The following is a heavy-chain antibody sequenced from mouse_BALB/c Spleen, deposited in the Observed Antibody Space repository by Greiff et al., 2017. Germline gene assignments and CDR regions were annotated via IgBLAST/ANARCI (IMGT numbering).Heavy chain of an antibody. Sequence: EVQRVESGPSLVKPSQTLSLTCSVTGDSITSGYWNWIRKFPGNKLEYMGYISYSGSTYYNPSLKSRISITRDTSKNQYYLQLNSVTTEDTATYYCARLVLRRYYAMDYWGQGTSVTVSS. CDR1: GDSITSGY. CDR2: ISYSGST. V-gene: IGHV3-8*02. D-gene: IGHD1-1*01. CDR3: ARLVLRRYYAMDY. J-gene: IGHJ4*01.